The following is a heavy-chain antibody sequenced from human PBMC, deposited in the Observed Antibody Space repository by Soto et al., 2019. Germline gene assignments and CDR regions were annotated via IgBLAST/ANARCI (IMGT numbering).Heavy chain of an antibody. CDR2: INPHSGGT. CDR1: GYTFTGYY. V-gene: IGHV1-2*04. CDR3: ARDKDRQHLGGNYYYILDV. Sequence: ASVKVSCKASGYTFTGYYIHWLRQAPGQGLEWMGWINPHSGGTNYAQKFQGWVTMTRDTSISTAYMELSRLRSDDTAVYYCARDKDRQHLGGNYYYILDVWGQGTTVTVSS. J-gene: IGHJ6*02.